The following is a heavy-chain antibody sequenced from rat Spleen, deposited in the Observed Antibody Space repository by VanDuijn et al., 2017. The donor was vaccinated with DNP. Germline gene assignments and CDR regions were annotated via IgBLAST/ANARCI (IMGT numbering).Heavy chain of an antibody. CDR1: GFTFNNYW. V-gene: IGHV5-31*01. J-gene: IGHJ4*01. CDR2: ISSSGDYT. Sequence: EVQLVESGGDLVQPGKSLKLSCVASGFTFNNYWMTWIRQVPGKGLEWVASISSSGDYTYYPDSVKGRFTLSRDNAKNTLCLQMNSLRSGDTATYYCTRVPFFGALDAWGQGTSVTVSS. CDR3: TRVPFFGALDA. D-gene: IGHD1-1*01.